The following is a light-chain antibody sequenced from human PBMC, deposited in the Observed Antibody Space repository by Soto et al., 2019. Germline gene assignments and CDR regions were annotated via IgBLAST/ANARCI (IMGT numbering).Light chain of an antibody. CDR2: EVT. CDR3: SSYTRISTQV. CDR1: SSDVGSYNY. V-gene: IGLV2-14*01. Sequence: QSALTQPASVSGSPGQSITISCTGTSSDVGSYNYVSWYHQHPGKAPKLLIFEVTNRPSGVSDRFSGSKSGNTASLTISGLQAEDEADYYCSSYTRISTQVFGGGTKVTVL. J-gene: IGLJ2*01.